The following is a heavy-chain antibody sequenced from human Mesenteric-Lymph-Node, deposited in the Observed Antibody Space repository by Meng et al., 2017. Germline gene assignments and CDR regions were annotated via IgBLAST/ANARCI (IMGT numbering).Heavy chain of an antibody. CDR3: ARGPGTFYRFYYGLDV. CDR2: IWSDGSNQ. CDR1: GFKFSTFG. V-gene: IGHV3-33*01. J-gene: IGHJ6*01. Sequence: GESLKISCVVSGFKFSTFGMHWVRQAPGKGLEWVAVIWSDGSNQYYGDSVKGRFTISRDNSKSTLYLQMHSPRAEDTAVYYCARGPGTFYRFYYGLDVWGQGTTVT. D-gene: IGHD2/OR15-2a*01.